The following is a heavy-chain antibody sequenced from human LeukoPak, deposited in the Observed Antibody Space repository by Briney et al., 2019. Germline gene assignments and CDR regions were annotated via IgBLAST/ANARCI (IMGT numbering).Heavy chain of an antibody. CDR1: GESVSSINGA. D-gene: IGHD6-19*01. V-gene: IGHV6-1*01. CDR2: TYYRSKWYF. J-gene: IGHJ4*02. Sequence: SQTLSLTCAISGESVSSINGAWNWIRQSPSRGLEWPGRTYYRSKWYFDYAESMKGRINISPDTSQNLFSLQLTSVTPDDTAVYYCARDEVNTGWYTFDYWGQGTLVTVSS. CDR3: ARDEVNTGWYTFDY.